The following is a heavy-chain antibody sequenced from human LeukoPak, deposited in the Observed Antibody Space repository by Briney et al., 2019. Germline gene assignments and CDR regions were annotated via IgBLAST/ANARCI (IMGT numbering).Heavy chain of an antibody. J-gene: IGHJ3*02. CDR3: ARVGPDLGGAFDI. CDR2: ISYAGSNK. D-gene: IGHD1-26*01. CDR1: GFTFSSYA. V-gene: IGHV3-30*04. Sequence: GGSLRLSCAASGFTFSSYAMHWVRQAPGKGLEWVAVISYAGSNKYYADSVKGRFTISRDNSKNTLYLQMNSLRAEDTAVYYCARVGPDLGGAFDIWGQGTMVTVSS.